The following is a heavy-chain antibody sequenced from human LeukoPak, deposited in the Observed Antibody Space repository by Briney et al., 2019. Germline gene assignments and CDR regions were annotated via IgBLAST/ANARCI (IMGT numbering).Heavy chain of an antibody. J-gene: IGHJ6*03. D-gene: IGHD3-10*01. CDR3: ARGPRITLVRGGQWYHYMDV. CDR2: INPSGGST. CDR1: GYTFTGYY. Sequence: GASVKVSCKASGYTFTGYYMHWVRQAPGQGLEWMGLINPSGGSTNYARKFQGRVTMTRDTSTSTVYMELSSLRSEDTAVYYCARGPRITLVRGGQWYHYMDVWGKGTTVTISS. V-gene: IGHV1-46*01.